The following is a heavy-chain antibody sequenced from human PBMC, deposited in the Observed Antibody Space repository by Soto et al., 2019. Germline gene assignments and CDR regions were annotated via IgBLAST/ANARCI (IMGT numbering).Heavy chain of an antibody. CDR3: ARDVYYGGDSDF. Sequence: GGSLRLSCAASGFTFSSYAISWVRQAPGKGLEWVANMKEDGSEKYYLDSVKGRFTISRDNTRNSVYLQMTSLRAEDTAVYYCARDVYYGGDSDFWGQGVLVTVSS. CDR1: GFTFSSYA. J-gene: IGHJ4*02. CDR2: MKEDGSEK. D-gene: IGHD2-21*02. V-gene: IGHV3-7*01.